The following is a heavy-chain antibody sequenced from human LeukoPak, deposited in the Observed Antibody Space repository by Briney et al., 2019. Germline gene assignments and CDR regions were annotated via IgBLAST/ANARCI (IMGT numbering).Heavy chain of an antibody. V-gene: IGHV1-46*01. CDR2: INPSGGST. CDR3: ARASDSGGGDGGVFDY. D-gene: IGHD2-21*01. J-gene: IGHJ4*02. CDR1: GYTFTSYY. Sequence: ASVKVSCKASGYTFTSYYMHWVRQAPGQGLEWMGIINPSGGSTSYAQKFQGRVTMTRDTSTSTVYMELSSLRSEDTAVYYCARASDSGGGDGGVFDYWGQGTLVTVSS.